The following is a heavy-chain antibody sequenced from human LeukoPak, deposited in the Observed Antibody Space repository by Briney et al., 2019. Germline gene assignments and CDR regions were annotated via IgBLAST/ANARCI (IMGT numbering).Heavy chain of an antibody. CDR1: GFIFSAYS. CDR3: APYYDSSGYRGGSGVIGAFDI. Sequence: GGSLRLSCAASGFIFSAYSMHWVRQAPGKGLEWVSYISSSGSTIYYADSVKGRFTISRDNAKNSLYLQMNSLRAEDTAVYYCAPYYDSSGYRGGSGVIGAFDIWGQGTMVTVSS. CDR2: ISSSGSTI. V-gene: IGHV3-48*04. D-gene: IGHD3-22*01. J-gene: IGHJ3*02.